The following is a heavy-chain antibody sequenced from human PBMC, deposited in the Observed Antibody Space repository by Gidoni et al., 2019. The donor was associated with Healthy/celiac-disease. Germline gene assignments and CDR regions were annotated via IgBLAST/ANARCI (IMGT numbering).Heavy chain of an antibody. CDR1: GFTFSSYD. Sequence: EVLLVESGGGLVQPGGSLRLSCAASGFTFSSYDMHWVRQATGKGLEWVSASGTAGDTYYPGSVKGRFTISRENAKNSLYLQMNSLRAGDTAVYYCARAGLVGATWVAFDIWGQGTMVTVSS. V-gene: IGHV3-13*01. J-gene: IGHJ3*02. CDR2: SGTAGDT. CDR3: ARAGLVGATWVAFDI. D-gene: IGHD1-26*01.